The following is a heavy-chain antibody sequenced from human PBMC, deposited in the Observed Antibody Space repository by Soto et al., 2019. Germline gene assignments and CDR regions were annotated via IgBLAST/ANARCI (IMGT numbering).Heavy chain of an antibody. J-gene: IGHJ4*02. CDR3: AKDMKWGGMTTIHYFDS. CDR2: ISSNSDTI. V-gene: IGHV3-9*02. D-gene: IGHD4-17*01. CDR1: GFTADDYA. Sequence: EVQLVESGGGLVQPGRSLRLSCVASGFTADDYAMHWVRQAPGKGLEWVSGISSNSDTIDYADSVKGRFTISRDNAKNSLFLQWNSLRPVDTALYYCAKDMKWGGMTTIHYFDSWGQGTLVTVSS.